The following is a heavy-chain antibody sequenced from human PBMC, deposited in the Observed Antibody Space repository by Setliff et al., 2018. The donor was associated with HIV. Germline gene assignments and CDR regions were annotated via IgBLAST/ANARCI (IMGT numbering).Heavy chain of an antibody. Sequence: GGSLRLSCAVSGFSFSNYNMNWVRQAPGRGLEWISSISRDSRYIYYADSVKGRFTISRDNAKNSLYLQMNSLRAEDTAVYYCARDPASPDYYARFDYWGQGALVTVSS. CDR3: ARDPASPDYYARFDY. CDR2: ISRDSRYI. V-gene: IGHV3-21*01. J-gene: IGHJ4*02. CDR1: GFSFSNYN. D-gene: IGHD3-9*01.